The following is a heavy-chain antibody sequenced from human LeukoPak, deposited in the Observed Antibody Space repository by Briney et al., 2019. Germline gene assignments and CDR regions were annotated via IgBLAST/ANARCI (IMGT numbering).Heavy chain of an antibody. V-gene: IGHV3-11*01. CDR2: ISSSGSTI. CDR1: GFTFSDYY. Sequence: GGSPRLSCAASGFTFSDYYMSWIRQAPGKGLEWVSYISSSGSTIYYADSVKGRFTISRDNAKNSLYLQMNSLRAEDTAVYYCAREYCSSTSCYLPWAFDIWGQGTMVTVSS. J-gene: IGHJ3*02. D-gene: IGHD2-2*01. CDR3: AREYCSSTSCYLPWAFDI.